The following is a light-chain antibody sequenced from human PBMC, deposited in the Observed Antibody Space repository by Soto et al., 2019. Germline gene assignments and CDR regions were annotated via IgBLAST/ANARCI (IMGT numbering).Light chain of an antibody. Sequence: DIQMTHSPSTLSASVGHRVALTCRASQSITTWFAWYQQKPGKAPKLLIYKASRLDSGVPSRFTGSGSGTDFTLTISSLQPDDPATYYCQQYNIYPYTFGQGTMLEIK. CDR2: KAS. CDR1: QSITTW. V-gene: IGKV1-5*03. J-gene: IGKJ2*01. CDR3: QQYNIYPYT.